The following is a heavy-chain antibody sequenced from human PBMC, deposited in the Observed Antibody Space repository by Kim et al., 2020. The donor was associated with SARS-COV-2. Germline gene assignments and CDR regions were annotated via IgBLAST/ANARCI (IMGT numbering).Heavy chain of an antibody. CDR3: ARDGRSSGYDYELADYGMDV. D-gene: IGHD5-12*01. V-gene: IGHV4-31*03. CDR1: GGSISSGGYY. Sequence: SETLSLTCTVSGGSISSGGYYWSWIRQHPGKGLEWIGYIYYSGSTYYNPSLKSRVTISVDTSKNQFSLKLSSVTAADTAVYYCARDGRSSGYDYELADYGMDVWGQGTTVTVSS. CDR2: IYYSGST. J-gene: IGHJ6*02.